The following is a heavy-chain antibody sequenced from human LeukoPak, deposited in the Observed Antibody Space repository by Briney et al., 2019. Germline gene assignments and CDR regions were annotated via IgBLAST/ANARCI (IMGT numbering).Heavy chain of an antibody. CDR2: IYHSGST. Sequence: PSGTLSLTCAVSGGSISSSNWWSWVRQPPGKGLEWIGEIYHSGSTNYNPSLKSRVFISADKSKNEFFLKLNSVTAADTAMYYCARVMTVDSSDSYAFDIWGQGTMVTVSS. V-gene: IGHV4-4*02. J-gene: IGHJ3*02. CDR1: GGSISSSNW. CDR3: ARVMTVDSSDSYAFDI. D-gene: IGHD3-22*01.